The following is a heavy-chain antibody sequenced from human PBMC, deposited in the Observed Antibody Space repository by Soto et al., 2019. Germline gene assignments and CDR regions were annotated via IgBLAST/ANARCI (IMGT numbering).Heavy chain of an antibody. CDR1: GFTFSSFE. J-gene: IGHJ6*02. CDR2: ISGSGTTI. V-gene: IGHV3-48*03. Sequence: GGSLRLSCAASGFTFSSFEMNWVRQAPGKGLEWVSYISGSGTTIYYADSVKGRFTTSRDNAKNSLYLQMNTLRAEDTALYYCARDSRNSYGLDVWGQG. CDR3: ARDSRNSYGLDV.